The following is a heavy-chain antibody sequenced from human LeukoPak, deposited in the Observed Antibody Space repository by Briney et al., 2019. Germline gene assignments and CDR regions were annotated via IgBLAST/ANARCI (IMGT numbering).Heavy chain of an antibody. V-gene: IGHV4-39*07. CDR1: GGSISSSSYY. CDR2: IYYSGST. CDR3: ARDFMDTAMVLAYYFDY. D-gene: IGHD5-18*01. J-gene: IGHJ4*02. Sequence: SETLSLTCTVSGGSISSSSYYWGWIRQPPGKGLEWIGSIYYSGSTYYNPSLESRVTISVDTSKNQFSLKLSSVTAADTAVYYCARDFMDTAMVLAYYFDYWGQGTLVTVSS.